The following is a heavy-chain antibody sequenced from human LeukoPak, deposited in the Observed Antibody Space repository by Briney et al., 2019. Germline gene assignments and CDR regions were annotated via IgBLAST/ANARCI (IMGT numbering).Heavy chain of an antibody. V-gene: IGHV3-23*01. CDR2: ISGSGGST. Sequence: TGGSLRLSCAASGFTFSSYAMSWVRQAPGKGLEWVSAISGSGGSTYYADSVKGRFTISRDNSKNTLYLQMNSLRAEDTAVYYCAKDQDYYDSSPNDYWGQGTLVTVSS. CDR1: GFTFSSYA. CDR3: AKDQDYYDSSPNDY. J-gene: IGHJ4*02. D-gene: IGHD3-22*01.